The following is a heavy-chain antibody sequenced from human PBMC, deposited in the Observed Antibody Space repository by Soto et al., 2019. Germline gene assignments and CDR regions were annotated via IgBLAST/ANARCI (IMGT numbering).Heavy chain of an antibody. CDR3: AKDAPYYYDSSGYYGTFDY. D-gene: IGHD3-22*01. Sequence: GGSLRLSCAASGFTFSSYGIHWVRQAPGKGLEWVALISYDGSNKYYADSVKGRFTISRDNSKNTLYLQMNSLRAEDTAMYYCAKDAPYYYDSSGYYGTFDYWGQGTLVTVSS. CDR1: GFTFSSYG. V-gene: IGHV3-30*18. J-gene: IGHJ4*02. CDR2: ISYDGSNK.